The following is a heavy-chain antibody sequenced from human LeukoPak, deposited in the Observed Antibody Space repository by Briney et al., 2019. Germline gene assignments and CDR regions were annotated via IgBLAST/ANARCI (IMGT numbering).Heavy chain of an antibody. J-gene: IGHJ4*02. CDR1: GGTFSSYA. Sequence: SVKVSCKASGGTFSSYAISWVRQAPGQGLEWMGGIIPIFGTANYAQEFQGRVTITADESTSTAYMELSSLRSEDTAVYYCARDSITIFGVVTPRRFYFDYWGQGTLVTVSS. CDR2: IIPIFGTA. D-gene: IGHD3-3*01. V-gene: IGHV1-69*13. CDR3: ARDSITIFGVVTPRRFYFDY.